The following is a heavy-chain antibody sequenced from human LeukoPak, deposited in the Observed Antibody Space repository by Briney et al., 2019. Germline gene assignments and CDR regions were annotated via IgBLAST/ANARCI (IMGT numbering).Heavy chain of an antibody. J-gene: IGHJ4*02. V-gene: IGHV4-4*02. Sequence: TSETLSLTCAVSGGSISSSNWWSWVRQPPGKGLEWIGEIYHSGSTNYNPSLKSRVAISVDTSKNQFSLKLSSVTAADTAVYYCARVVRYCSGGSCYSKFDYWGQGTLVTASS. CDR3: ARVVRYCSGGSCYSKFDY. CDR2: IYHSGST. D-gene: IGHD2-15*01. CDR1: GGSISSSNW.